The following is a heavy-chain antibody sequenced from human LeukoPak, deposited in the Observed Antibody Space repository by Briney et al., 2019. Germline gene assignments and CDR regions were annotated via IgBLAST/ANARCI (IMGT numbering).Heavy chain of an antibody. D-gene: IGHD3-9*01. CDR2: ISAYNGNT. CDR3: ARGGYFDWLLTDLKADY. V-gene: IGHV1-18*01. J-gene: IGHJ4*02. Sequence: ASVKVSCKASGYTFTSYGISWVRQAPGQGLEWMGWISAYNGNTNYAQKLQGRVTMTTDTSTSTAYMELRSLRSDDTAVYYCARGGYFDWLLTDLKADYWGQGTLVTVSS. CDR1: GYTFTSYG.